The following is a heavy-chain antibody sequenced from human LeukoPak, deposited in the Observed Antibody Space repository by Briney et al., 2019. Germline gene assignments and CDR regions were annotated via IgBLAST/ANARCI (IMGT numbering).Heavy chain of an antibody. J-gene: IGHJ4*02. Sequence: PSETLSLTCTVSGGSISSYYWSWIRQPAGKGLEWIGRIYTSGSTNYNPFLKSRVTMSVDTSKNQFSLKLSSVTAADTAVYYCARLRHDSSGYYHFDYWGQGTLVTVSS. D-gene: IGHD3-22*01. CDR3: ARLRHDSSGYYHFDY. V-gene: IGHV4-4*07. CDR1: GGSISSYY. CDR2: IYTSGST.